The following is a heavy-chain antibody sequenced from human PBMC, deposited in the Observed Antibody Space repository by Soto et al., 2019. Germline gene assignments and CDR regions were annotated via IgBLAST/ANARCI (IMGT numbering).Heavy chain of an antibody. CDR1: GGAMYAYY. V-gene: IGHV4-59*01. Sequence: SETLSLTCTVSGGAMYAYYWSWIRQPPGKGLEWIGDIYYSGRTNYNPSLKSRVTISVDTSKSQFSLNLRSVTAADTAVYYCARGGHDYAFDYWGHGGLVTVSS. CDR2: IYYSGRT. CDR3: ARGGHDYAFDY. J-gene: IGHJ4*01. D-gene: IGHD5-12*01.